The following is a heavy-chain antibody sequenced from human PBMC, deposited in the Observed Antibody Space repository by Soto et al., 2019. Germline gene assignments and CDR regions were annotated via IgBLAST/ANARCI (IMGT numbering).Heavy chain of an antibody. CDR1: GGSFSGYY. V-gene: IGHV4-34*01. D-gene: IGHD2-21*02. CDR2: INHGGST. J-gene: IGHJ3*01. CDR3: ARMRRWCLVQGNAFDF. Sequence: QVQLQQWGAGLLKPSETLSLTCAVYGGSFSGYYWSWIRQPPGKGLEWIGEINHGGSTNYTPSLNSRVTRPVGTSKIRFSLKLSSVTAANTAVYYCARMRRWCLVQGNAFDFWGQGTMVTVSS.